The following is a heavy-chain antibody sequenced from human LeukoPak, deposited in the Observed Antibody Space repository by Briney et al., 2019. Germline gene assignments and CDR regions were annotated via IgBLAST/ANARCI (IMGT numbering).Heavy chain of an antibody. D-gene: IGHD2-15*01. CDR3: GRGPKAGGPHHDMDV. V-gene: IGHV1-69*13. CDR2: IIPLFGTA. CDR1: GGSFSNYA. Sequence: SVKVSCKASGGSFSNYAISWVRQAPGQGLEWMGGIIPLFGTANYAQKFQGRVTITADESTSTAYMELRSLSSDDTAVYYCGRGPKAGGPHHDMDVWGRGTTVTVSS. J-gene: IGHJ6*02.